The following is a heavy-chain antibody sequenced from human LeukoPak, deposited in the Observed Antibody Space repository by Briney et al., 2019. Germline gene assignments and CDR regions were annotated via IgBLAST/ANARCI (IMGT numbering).Heavy chain of an antibody. CDR1: GGSISSGDYY. CDR2: IYYNGII. D-gene: IGHD3-9*01. J-gene: IGHJ4*02. V-gene: IGHV4-30-4*01. Sequence: PSQTLSLTCTVSGGSISSGDYYWSWIRQPPGKGLEWIGYIYYNGIIYYNPSLKSRATISVDTSKNQFSLKLSSVTAADTAVYYCARRYYDTLTGQGFIDYWGQGALVTVSS. CDR3: ARRYYDTLTGQGFIDY.